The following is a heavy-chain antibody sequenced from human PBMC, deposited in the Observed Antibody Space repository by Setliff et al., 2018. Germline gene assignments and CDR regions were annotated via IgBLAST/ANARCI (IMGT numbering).Heavy chain of an antibody. CDR3: VRDDADNYDAFDN. Sequence: GGSLRLSCAASGFTFGDFAMTWVRQAPGKGLEWVADIKQDGSTKYYLDSVKGRFTISRDNAKRSLYLQMNGLRADDTGVYYCVRDDADNYDAFDNWGQGTLVTV. V-gene: IGHV3-7*01. D-gene: IGHD3-22*01. CDR1: GFTFGDFA. CDR2: IKQDGSTK. J-gene: IGHJ3*02.